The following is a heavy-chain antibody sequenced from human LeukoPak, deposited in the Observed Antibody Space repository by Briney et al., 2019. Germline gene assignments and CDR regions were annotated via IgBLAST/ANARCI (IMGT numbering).Heavy chain of an antibody. J-gene: IGHJ4*02. CDR1: GGSISSSSYY. D-gene: IGHD1-26*01. V-gene: IGHV4-39*01. CDR3: ARASGSYYY. CDR2: IYYSGST. Sequence: SETLSLTCTVSGGSISSSSYYWGWIRQPPGKGPEWIGSIYYSGSTYYNPSLKSRVTISVDTSKNQFSLKLSSVTAADTAVYYCARASGSYYYWGQGTLVTVSS.